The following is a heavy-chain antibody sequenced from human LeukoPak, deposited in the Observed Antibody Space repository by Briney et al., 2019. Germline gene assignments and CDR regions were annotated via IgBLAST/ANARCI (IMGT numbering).Heavy chain of an antibody. J-gene: IGHJ3*02. Sequence: SETLSLTCTVSGGSISSYYWSWIRQPAGKGLEWIGRIYTSGSTNYNPSLKSRVTMSVDTSKNQFSLKLNSVTAADTAVYYCARDPIVPAAIGAFDIWGQGTMVTVSS. D-gene: IGHD2-2*01. CDR2: IYTSGST. CDR1: GGSISSYY. CDR3: ARDPIVPAAIGAFDI. V-gene: IGHV4-4*07.